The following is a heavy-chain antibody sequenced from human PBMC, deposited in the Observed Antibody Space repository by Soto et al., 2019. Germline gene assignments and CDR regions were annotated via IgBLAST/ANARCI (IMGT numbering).Heavy chain of an antibody. J-gene: IGHJ4*02. CDR3: AKGLLNSIWYAAD. CDR2: ITTNGHT. V-gene: IGHV3-23*01. Sequence: EVHLLESGGVLVQPGESLRLSCETSGFTFTNCVMTWVRQPPGKRLEWVSVITTNGHTDYADSVKGRFTISRDNSKNTVYLQMNRLRAEDTAIYYCAKGLLNSIWYAADLGQGTLGNVSS. D-gene: IGHD3-3*02. CDR1: GFTFTNCV.